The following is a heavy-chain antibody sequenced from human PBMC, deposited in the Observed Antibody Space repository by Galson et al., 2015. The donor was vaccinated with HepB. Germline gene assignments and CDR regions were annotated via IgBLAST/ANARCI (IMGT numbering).Heavy chain of an antibody. CDR2: ISANGNR. CDR1: GNTFTTYS. Sequence: SVKVSCKASGNTFTTYSINWVRQAPGQGLEWMGGISANGNRNYAQKFQGRVTMTIDTSTNTAYMELRSLRSDDTTVYFCARGGMATRGGPTFDYWGQGTLVTVSS. V-gene: IGHV1-18*01. D-gene: IGHD5-24*01. J-gene: IGHJ4*02. CDR3: ARGGMATRGGPTFDY.